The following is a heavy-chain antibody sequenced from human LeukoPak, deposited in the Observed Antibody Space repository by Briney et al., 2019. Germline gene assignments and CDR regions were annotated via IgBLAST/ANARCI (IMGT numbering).Heavy chain of an antibody. CDR1: GGSISSSSYY. Sequence: SETLSLTCTVSGGSISSSSYYWGWIRQPPGKGLEWIGSIYYSGSTYYNPSLKSRVTISVDTSKNQFSLSLSSVTAADTAVYYCAQSMGYATSFDFWGPGILVTVSS. V-gene: IGHV4-39*07. CDR2: IYYSGST. J-gene: IGHJ4*02. CDR3: AQSMGYATSFDF. D-gene: IGHD5-12*01.